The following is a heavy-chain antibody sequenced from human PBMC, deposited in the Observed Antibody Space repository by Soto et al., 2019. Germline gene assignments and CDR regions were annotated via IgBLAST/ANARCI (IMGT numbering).Heavy chain of an antibody. CDR2: VTSRGDTT. Sequence: EVQLLQSGGGLVQPGGSLRLSCAASGFIFSNYAMNWVRQAPGKGLEWVSIVTSRGDTTYYADSVKGRFTISRDNSKNTPSPHVNSLTAEDTAVYYCAKDRLGGGLDYWGQGTLVSVSS. D-gene: IGHD3-16*01. V-gene: IGHV3-23*01. CDR1: GFIFSNYA. CDR3: AKDRLGGGLDY. J-gene: IGHJ4*02.